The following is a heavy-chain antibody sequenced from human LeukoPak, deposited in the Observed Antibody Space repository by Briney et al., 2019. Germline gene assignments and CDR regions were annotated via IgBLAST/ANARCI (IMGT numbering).Heavy chain of an antibody. CDR3: ARDWHYGPFEY. CDR2: IYTSGST. J-gene: IGHJ4*02. Sequence: SETLSLTCTVSGGSISSYYWSWIRQPAGKGLEWIGRIYTSGSTNYNPSLKSRVTISVDKSKNQFSLKLSSVTAADTAVYYCARDWHYGPFEYWGQGTLVTVSS. D-gene: IGHD4-17*01. CDR1: GGSISSYY. V-gene: IGHV4-4*07.